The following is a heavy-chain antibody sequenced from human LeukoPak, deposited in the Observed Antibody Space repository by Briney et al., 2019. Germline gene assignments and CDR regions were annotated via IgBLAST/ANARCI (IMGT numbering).Heavy chain of an antibody. J-gene: IGHJ4*02. V-gene: IGHV4-59*02. D-gene: IGHD5-18*01. CDR3: ARGVNNYGYGFYFDY. Sequence: SETLSLTCTVSGNSVSGYYWTWIRQPPGKGLEWIGYLYYSGSTNYNPSLKSRVTISVDTSKNQFSLKLTSVTAADTAVHFCARGVNNYGYGFYFDYWGQGTLVTVSS. CDR2: LYYSGST. CDR1: GNSVSGYY.